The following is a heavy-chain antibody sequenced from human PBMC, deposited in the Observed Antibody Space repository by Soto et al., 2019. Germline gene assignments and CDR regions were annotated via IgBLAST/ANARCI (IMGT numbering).Heavy chain of an antibody. J-gene: IGHJ4*02. Sequence: LXLSCVASGLTFGCRAMSWVLQAPGEGLEWVSSITDSGGDAKYADSVRGRFTISRDNSKNTLYLQMSSLRAEDSAVYYCARGSTDSYPGSRIFDFRGRGTLVTV. D-gene: IGHD3-10*01. CDR3: ARGSTDSYPGSRIFDF. CDR1: GLTFGCRA. V-gene: IGHV3-23*01. CDR2: ITDSGGDA.